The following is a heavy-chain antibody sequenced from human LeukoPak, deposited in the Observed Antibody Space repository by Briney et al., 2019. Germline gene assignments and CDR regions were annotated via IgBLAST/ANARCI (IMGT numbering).Heavy chain of an antibody. D-gene: IGHD3-22*01. CDR3: ASGTWGFYDTTVGVY. J-gene: IGHJ4*02. V-gene: IGHV4-59*01. CDR1: GGSISSYY. Sequence: SETLSLTCTVSGGSISSYYWSWIRQPPGKGLEWIGYIYYSGSTNYNPSLKSRVTISVDTSKNQFSLKLSSVTAADTAVYYCASGTWGFYDTTVGVYWGQGTLVTVSS. CDR2: IYYSGST.